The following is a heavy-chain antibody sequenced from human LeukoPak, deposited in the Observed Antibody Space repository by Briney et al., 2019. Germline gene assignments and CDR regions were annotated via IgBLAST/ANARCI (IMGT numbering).Heavy chain of an antibody. CDR1: GCSFTSYW. V-gene: IGHV5-51*01. CDR2: IYPGDSDT. D-gene: IGHD2-2*01. CDR3: ARHRYCSSTSCSYYYYYMDV. Sequence: GESLKISCKGSGCSFTSYWIGWVRQMPGKGLEWMGIIYPGDSDTRYSPSFQGQVTISADKSISTAYLQWSSLKASDTAMYYCARHRYCSSTSCSYYYYYMDVWGKGTTVTVSS. J-gene: IGHJ6*03.